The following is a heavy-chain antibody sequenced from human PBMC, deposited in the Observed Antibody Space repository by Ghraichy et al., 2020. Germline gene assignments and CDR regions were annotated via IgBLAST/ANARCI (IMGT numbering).Heavy chain of an antibody. J-gene: IGHJ3*02. D-gene: IGHD3-9*01. V-gene: IGHV3-7*03. CDR2: IKQDGSDT. Sequence: GGSLRLSCAASGFSISSHYMTWVRQAPGKGLEWVANIKQDGSDTFYLDSVRGRFTVSRDNAKNSLYLQMNSLRADDTAVYYCARESVLTGMGDDASDIWGQGTMVTVSS. CDR3: ARESVLTGMGDDASDI. CDR1: GFSISSHY.